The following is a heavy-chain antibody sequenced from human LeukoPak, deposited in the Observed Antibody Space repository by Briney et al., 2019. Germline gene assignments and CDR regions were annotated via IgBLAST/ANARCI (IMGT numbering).Heavy chain of an antibody. J-gene: IGHJ6*02. CDR1: GGVFTTYA. V-gene: IGHV1-69*10. Sequence: VKVSCKASGGVFTTYAISWVRQAPGQGLEWMGRIIPILGIANYAQKFQGRVTITADKSTSTAYMELSSLRSEDTAVYYCARPSRGYSYGYGVNYYGMDVWGQGTTVTVSS. CDR3: ARPSRGYSYGYGVNYYGMDV. D-gene: IGHD5-18*01. CDR2: IIPILGIA.